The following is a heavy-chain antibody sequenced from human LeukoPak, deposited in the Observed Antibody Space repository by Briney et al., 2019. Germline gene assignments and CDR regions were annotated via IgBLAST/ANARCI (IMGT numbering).Heavy chain of an antibody. J-gene: IGHJ2*01. CDR3: ARGSSSSFNFDL. V-gene: IGHV4-59*01. Sequence: SETLSLTCAVSGGSISSYYWSWIRQPPGKGLEWIGNFYYSGSTNYNPSLKSRVAISVDTSKSQSSLKVSSVTAADTAVYYCARGSSSSFNFDLWGRGTLVTVSS. CDR2: FYYSGST. CDR1: GGSISSYY. D-gene: IGHD6-13*01.